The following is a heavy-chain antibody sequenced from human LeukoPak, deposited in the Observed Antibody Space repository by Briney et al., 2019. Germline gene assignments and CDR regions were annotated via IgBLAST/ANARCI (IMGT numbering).Heavy chain of an antibody. CDR2: IKQDGSEK. CDR3: VRGAYSSSWLNFDY. Sequence: GGSLRLSCAASGFTFSSYWMSWVRQAPGKGLEWVANIKQDGSEKYYVDSVKGRFTVSRDNSKNTLYLQMNSLRAEDTAVYYCVRGAYSSSWLNFDYWGQGTLVTVSS. D-gene: IGHD6-13*01. J-gene: IGHJ4*02. CDR1: GFTFSSYW. V-gene: IGHV3-7*04.